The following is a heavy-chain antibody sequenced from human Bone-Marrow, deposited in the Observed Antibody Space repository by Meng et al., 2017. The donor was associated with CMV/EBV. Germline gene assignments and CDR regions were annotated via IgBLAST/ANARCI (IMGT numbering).Heavy chain of an antibody. CDR2: IRFDESEK. CDR3: AKGDMYMGYFDY. J-gene: IGHJ4*02. V-gene: IGHV3-30*02. D-gene: IGHD1-14*01. Sequence: GGSLRLSCAASGFTFRDDGMHWVRQAPGRGLEWVAFIRFDESEKYYGDSVTGRFTISRDNSKNTLYLQMSSLRGDDTALYYCAKGDMYMGYFDYWGQGTLVTVSS. CDR1: GFTFRDDG.